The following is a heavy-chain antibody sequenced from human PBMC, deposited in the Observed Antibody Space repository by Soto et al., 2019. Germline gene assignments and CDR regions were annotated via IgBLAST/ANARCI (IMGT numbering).Heavy chain of an antibody. CDR1: GYTFTNYN. CDR3: ARDDYYGSGSYDY. J-gene: IGHJ4*02. D-gene: IGHD3-10*01. CDR2: MNPNSGNT. Sequence: QVQLVQSGAEVKKPGASVKVSCKASGYTFTNYNINWVRQATGQGLEWMGWMNPNSGNTGYAQKFQGRVTMTRATSISTAYMELSSLRSEDTSVDYCARDDYYGSGSYDYWGQGTLGTVSS. V-gene: IGHV1-8*01.